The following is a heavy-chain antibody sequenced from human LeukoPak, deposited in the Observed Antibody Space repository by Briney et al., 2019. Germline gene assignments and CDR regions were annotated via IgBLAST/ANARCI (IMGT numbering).Heavy chain of an antibody. Sequence: ASVKVSCKASGFTFSSYWMHWVRQAPGQGLEWLGLINPAGTVTVFARKFQGRATVTRDTSASTVYMELNTLTSEDTAVYYCVREDNSPYKNFDHWGQGTLVTVSS. J-gene: IGHJ4*02. V-gene: IGHV1-46*01. D-gene: IGHD1-1*01. CDR2: INPAGTVT. CDR1: GFTFSSYW. CDR3: VREDNSPYKNFDH.